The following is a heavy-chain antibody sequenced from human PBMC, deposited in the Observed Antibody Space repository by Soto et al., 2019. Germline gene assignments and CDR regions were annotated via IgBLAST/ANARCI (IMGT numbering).Heavy chain of an antibody. D-gene: IGHD3-16*01. CDR2: IYYSGST. CDR1: GGSISSSSYY. J-gene: IGHJ6*03. Sequence: QLQLQESGPGLVKPSETLSLTCTVSGGSISSSSYYWGWIRQPPGKGLEWIGSIYYSGSTYYNPSLKSRVTISVDTSKNQFSLKLSSMTAADTAVYYCARQWGGYYYYYYMDVWGKGTTVTVSS. CDR3: ARQWGGYYYYYYMDV. V-gene: IGHV4-39*01.